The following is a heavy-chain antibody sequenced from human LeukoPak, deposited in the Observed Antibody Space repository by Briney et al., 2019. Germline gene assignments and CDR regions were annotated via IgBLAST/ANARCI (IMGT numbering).Heavy chain of an antibody. J-gene: IGHJ3*02. CDR3: ARPLTTVVPDAFDI. D-gene: IGHD4-23*01. CDR2: IYYSGST. Sequence: TSSETLSLTCTVSGGSISSYYWSWIRQPPGKGLEWIGYIYYSGSTNYNPSLKSRVTISVDTSKNQFSLKLSSVTAADTAVYYCARPLTTVVPDAFDIWGQGTMVTVSS. V-gene: IGHV4-59*08. CDR1: GGSISSYY.